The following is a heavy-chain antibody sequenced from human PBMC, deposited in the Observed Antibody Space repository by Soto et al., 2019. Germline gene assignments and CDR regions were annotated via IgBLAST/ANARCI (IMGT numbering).Heavy chain of an antibody. CDR1: GYTFTSYG. V-gene: IGHV1-18*01. Sequence: ASVKVSCKASGYTFTSYGISWVRQAPGQGLEWMGWISAYNGNTNYAQKLQGRVTMTTDTSTSTAYMELRSLRSDDTAVYYCARDTGYIAAPGSNYYYYGMDVWGQGTTVTVSS. D-gene: IGHD6-13*01. J-gene: IGHJ6*02. CDR2: ISAYNGNT. CDR3: ARDTGYIAAPGSNYYYYGMDV.